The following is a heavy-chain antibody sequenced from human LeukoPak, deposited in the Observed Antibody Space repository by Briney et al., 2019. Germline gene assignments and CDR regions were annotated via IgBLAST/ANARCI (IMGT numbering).Heavy chain of an antibody. V-gene: IGHV4-39*02. D-gene: IGHD6-19*01. J-gene: IGHJ4*02. CDR1: GGSISSSSYF. CDR3: ARDALFSVAGYYFDY. CDR2: IYYSGST. Sequence: KSSETLSLTCTVSGGSISSSSYFWGWIRQPPGKGLEWIGSIYYSGSTYYNPSLKSRVTISVDTSKNQFSLKLSSVTAADTAVYYCARDALFSVAGYYFDYWGQGTLVTVSS.